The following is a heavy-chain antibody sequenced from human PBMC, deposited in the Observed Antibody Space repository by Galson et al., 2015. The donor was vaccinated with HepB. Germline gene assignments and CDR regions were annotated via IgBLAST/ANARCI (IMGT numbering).Heavy chain of an antibody. Sequence: SLRLSCAASGFTVSSNYMSWVRQAPGKGLEWVSVIYSSGTTYYADSVRGRFSISRDKSQNTLYLQMNNLRAEDTAVYYCASTHTSSRYRSFAPWGQGTLVTVSS. CDR3: ASTHTSSRYRSFAP. CDR1: GFTVSSNY. CDR2: IYSSGTT. D-gene: IGHD6-13*01. J-gene: IGHJ5*02. V-gene: IGHV3-66*01.